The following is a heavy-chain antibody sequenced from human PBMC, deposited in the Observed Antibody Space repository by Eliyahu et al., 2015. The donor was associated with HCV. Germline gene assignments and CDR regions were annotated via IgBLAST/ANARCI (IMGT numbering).Heavy chain of an antibody. CDR2: IERSFSL. CDR3: ARDQGGAGLDV. Sequence: EVQLVESGGGLVQPGESLRLSCAASXFTLNTYNXNWVRQAPGXGLEWVSHIERSFSLYYADSVKGRFTISRDNARNSLYLQMNSLRDEDTAVYYCARDQGGAGLDVWGQGTTVTVSS. CDR1: XFTLNTYN. D-gene: IGHD3-16*01. V-gene: IGHV3-48*02. J-gene: IGHJ6*02.